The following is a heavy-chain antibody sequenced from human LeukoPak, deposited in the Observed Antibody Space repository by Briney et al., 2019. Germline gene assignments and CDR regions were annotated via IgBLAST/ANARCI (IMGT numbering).Heavy chain of an antibody. CDR3: AREEDTAMVTDWFDP. CDR2: INPNSGGT. D-gene: IGHD5-18*01. Sequence: ASVTVSCKASGYTFTGSYMHWVRQATGQGLEWMGRINPNSGGTNYAQKFQGRVTMTRDTSIITVYMELTRLRSDDTAVYYCAREEDTAMVTDWFDPWGQGTLVTVSS. J-gene: IGHJ5*02. CDR1: GYTFTGSY. V-gene: IGHV1-2*06.